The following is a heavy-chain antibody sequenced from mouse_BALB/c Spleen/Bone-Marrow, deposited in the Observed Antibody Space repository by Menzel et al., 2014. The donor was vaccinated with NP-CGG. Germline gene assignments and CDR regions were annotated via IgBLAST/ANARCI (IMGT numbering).Heavy chain of an antibody. V-gene: IGHV1S34*01. Sequence: LEKPGASVKISCKASGYSFTGYNMNWVKQSNGKSLEWIGYISCYNGATSYNQKFKGKATFTVDTSSSTAYMQFNSLTSEDSAVYYCARDYGNLYYFDYWGQGTTLTVSS. J-gene: IGHJ2*01. D-gene: IGHD2-1*01. CDR2: ISCYNGAT. CDR3: ARDYGNLYYFDY. CDR1: GYSFTGYN.